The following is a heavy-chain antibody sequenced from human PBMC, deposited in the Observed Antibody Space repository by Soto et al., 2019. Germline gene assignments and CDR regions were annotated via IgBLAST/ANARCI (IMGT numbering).Heavy chain of an antibody. V-gene: IGHV3-30*03. CDR3: ARGRGSNYYGLEV. Sequence: QVHLAESGGGVVQPGTSLRLSCAASGFTFSSYGMHWVRQAPGKGLEWVAAISYDGSKKYYVDSVKARFTISRDNSKNTVYLQVNSLSAEDTAVYTWARGRGSNYYGLEVWGRGTTVTVSS. CDR2: ISYDGSKK. CDR1: GFTFSSYG. D-gene: IGHD3-10*01. J-gene: IGHJ6*02.